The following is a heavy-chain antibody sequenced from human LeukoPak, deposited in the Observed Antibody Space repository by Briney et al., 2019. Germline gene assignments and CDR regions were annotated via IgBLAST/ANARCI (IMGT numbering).Heavy chain of an antibody. CDR3: AKGRLSRDYYYMDV. J-gene: IGHJ6*03. V-gene: IGHV3-9*01. CDR1: GFTFDDYA. Sequence: PGGSLRLSCAASGFTFDDYAMHWVRQAPGKGLEWVSGISWNSGSIGYADSVKGRFTISRDNSKNTLYLQMNSLRAEDTALYYCAKGRLSRDYYYMDVWGKGTTVTVSS. CDR2: ISWNSGSI.